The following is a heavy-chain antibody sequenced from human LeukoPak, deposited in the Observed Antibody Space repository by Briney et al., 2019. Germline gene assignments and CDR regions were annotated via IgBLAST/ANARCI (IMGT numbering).Heavy chain of an antibody. Sequence: GGSLRLSCAASGFTFSSYWMHWVRQAPGKGLVWVSRINSDGSSTSYADSVKGRFTISRDNAKNTLYLQMNSLRAEDTAVYYCARSGSYYRDYYFDYWGQGTLVTVSS. CDR1: GFTFSSYW. CDR2: INSDGSST. D-gene: IGHD1-26*01. V-gene: IGHV3-74*01. J-gene: IGHJ4*02. CDR3: ARSGSYYRDYYFDY.